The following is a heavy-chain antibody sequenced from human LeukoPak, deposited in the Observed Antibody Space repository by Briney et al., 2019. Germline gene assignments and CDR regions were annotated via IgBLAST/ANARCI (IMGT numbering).Heavy chain of an antibody. Sequence: GGSLRLSCAASGFTFSSYWMSWVRQAPGKGLEWVANIKQDGSEKYYVDSVKGRFTISRDNAKNSLYLQMNSLRAEDTAVYYCARTPGYCSGGSCSYYYGMDVWGQGTTVTVSS. J-gene: IGHJ6*02. CDR2: IKQDGSEK. V-gene: IGHV3-7*01. D-gene: IGHD2-15*01. CDR3: ARTPGYCSGGSCSYYYGMDV. CDR1: GFTFSSYW.